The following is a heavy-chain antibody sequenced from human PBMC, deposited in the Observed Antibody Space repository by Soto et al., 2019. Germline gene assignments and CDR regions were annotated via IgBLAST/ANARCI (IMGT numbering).Heavy chain of an antibody. D-gene: IGHD2-21*01. CDR1: GFTFSGSW. CDR3: ARARLLDN. CDR2: IKQDGSEK. J-gene: IGHJ4*02. V-gene: IGHV3-7*03. Sequence: EVQLVESGGGFVQPGGSLRLSCVASGFTFSGSWMSWVRQAPGKGLEWVANIKQDGSEKYYVDSVKGRFTISRDNAKNSLYLQMNSLRVEDTAVYYCARARLLDNWGQGTLVTVSS.